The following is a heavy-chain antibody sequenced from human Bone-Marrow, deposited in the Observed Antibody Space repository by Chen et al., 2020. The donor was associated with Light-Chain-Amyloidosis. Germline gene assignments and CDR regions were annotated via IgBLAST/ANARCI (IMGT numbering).Heavy chain of an antibody. J-gene: IGHJ6*03. CDR1: GGSISGTSYD. D-gene: IGHD2-2*01. CDR3: AREVPAVKKNYMDV. V-gene: IGHV4-39*07. CDR2: FYYTGIT. Sequence: QLQLQESGPRVVKPSETLSLTCAVSGGSISGTSYDWVWIRQPPGKGLEWIGTFYYTGITYYNPSLKSRVTISVDMSKNQFSLILSSVPAADTAVYHCAREVPAVKKNYMDVWGKGTTVIVSS.